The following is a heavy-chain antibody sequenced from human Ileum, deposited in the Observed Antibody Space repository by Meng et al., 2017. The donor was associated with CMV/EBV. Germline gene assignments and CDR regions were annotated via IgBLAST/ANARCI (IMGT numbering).Heavy chain of an antibody. CDR3: TWWGLVHNFDN. D-gene: IGHD2-15*01. CDR1: GFPFIDAW. J-gene: IGHJ3*02. CDR2: IKSKTSGGTI. Sequence: GESLKISCAASGFPFIDAWMTWVRQAPGKGLEWVGLIKSKTSGGTIDYAEAVKGRFTILRDDSKNMLYLQMNSLKTEDTAVYYCTWWGLVHNFDNWGPGTTVTVSS. V-gene: IGHV3-15*01.